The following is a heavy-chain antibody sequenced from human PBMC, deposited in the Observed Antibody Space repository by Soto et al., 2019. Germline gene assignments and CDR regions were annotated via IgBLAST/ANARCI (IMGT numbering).Heavy chain of an antibody. CDR1: GDSVSSNSAA. CDR3: ARDKLAYYDFWSGYSSYNWFDP. J-gene: IGHJ5*02. CDR2: TYYRSKWYN. V-gene: IGHV6-1*01. D-gene: IGHD3-3*01. Sequence: PSPTLSLTCAISGDSVSSNSAAWNWIRQSPSRGLEWLGRTYYRSKWYNDYAVSVKSRITINPYTSKNQFSLQLNSVTPEDTAVYYCARDKLAYYDFWSGYSSYNWFDPWGQGTLVTVSS.